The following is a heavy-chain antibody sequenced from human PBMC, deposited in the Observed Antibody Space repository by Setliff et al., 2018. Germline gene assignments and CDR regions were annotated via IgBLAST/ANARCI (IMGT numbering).Heavy chain of an antibody. V-gene: IGHV1-2*04. CDR3: ARSDHLVVDGFDV. J-gene: IGHJ3*01. CDR1: GYAFTDNY. Sequence: EASVKVSCKTSGYAFTDNYIHWVRQAPGQGLEWTGWINPKTGGTNLAQKFQGWVSMTRDTSITTAYMELSRLTSDDMAVYFCARSDHLVVDGFDVWGQGTMVTVS. CDR2: INPKTGGT. D-gene: IGHD3-16*01.